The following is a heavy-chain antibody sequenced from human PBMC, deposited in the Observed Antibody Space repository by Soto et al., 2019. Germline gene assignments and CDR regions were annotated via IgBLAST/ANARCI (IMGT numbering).Heavy chain of an antibody. D-gene: IGHD2-21*02. V-gene: IGHV3-23*01. CDR1: GFTFSKYA. CDR3: AKDDVSGDGLWLVSD. Sequence: GGSLRLSCEASGFTFSKYAMIWVRQAPGKGQEWVSGITGSGLTIEHSASVKGRFTISRDNSKNTVYLQMNSLRAEDTAIYYCAKDDVSGDGLWLVSDWGQGTPVTVSS. J-gene: IGHJ4*02. CDR2: ITGSGLTI.